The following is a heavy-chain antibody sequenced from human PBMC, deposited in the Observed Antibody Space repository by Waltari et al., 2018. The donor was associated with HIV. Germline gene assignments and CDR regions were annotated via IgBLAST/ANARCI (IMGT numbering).Heavy chain of an antibody. V-gene: IGHV4-39*01. J-gene: IGHJ4*02. Sequence: QVQLQESGPGLVKPSETLSLTCTVSSGSISISSSYWGWIRQPPGRGLEWIGNIYDSGSTYYNPSLKSRVTISVDTSKNQCSLKLSSVTAADTAVYYCANLPFVYFDYWGQGTLVTVSS. CDR2: IYDSGST. CDR1: SGSISISSSY. CDR3: ANLPFVYFDY.